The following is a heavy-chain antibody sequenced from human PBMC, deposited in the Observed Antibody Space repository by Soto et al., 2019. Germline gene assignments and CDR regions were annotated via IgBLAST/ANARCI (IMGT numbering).Heavy chain of an antibody. CDR3: ARGGYGGTYGVYYYGMDV. J-gene: IGHJ6*02. D-gene: IGHD2-15*01. V-gene: IGHV1-69*01. CDR1: GGTFSSYA. CDR2: IIPIFGTA. Sequence: QVQLVQSGAEVKKPGSSVKVSCKASGGTFSSYAISWVRQAPGQGLEWMGGIIPIFGTANYAQKFQGRVTITADESTSTAYMELSSLRSEDTAVYYCARGGYGGTYGVYYYGMDVWGQGTTVTVSS.